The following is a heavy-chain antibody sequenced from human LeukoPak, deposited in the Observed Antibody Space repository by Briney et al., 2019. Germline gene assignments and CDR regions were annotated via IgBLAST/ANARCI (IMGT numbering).Heavy chain of an antibody. CDR2: IWYDGSNK. CDR1: GFTFSSYG. V-gene: IGHV3-33*01. CDR3: AVSAGRQGILGY. J-gene: IGHJ4*02. Sequence: PGGSLRLSCAASGFTFSSYGMHWVRQAPGKGLEWVAVIWYDGSNKYYADSVKGRFTISRDNSKNTLYLQMNSLRAEDTAVYYCAVSAGRQGILGYWGQGTLVTVSS. D-gene: IGHD3-3*01.